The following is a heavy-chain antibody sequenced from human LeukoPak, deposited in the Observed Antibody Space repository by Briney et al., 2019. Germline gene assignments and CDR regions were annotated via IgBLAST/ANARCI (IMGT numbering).Heavy chain of an antibody. CDR2: IYYSGST. D-gene: IGHD2-2*03. CDR1: GGSISSGDYY. J-gene: IGHJ3*02. CDR3: AGVPRPGYCSSTSCYPDAFDI. Sequence: SSETLSLTCTVSGGSISSGDYYWSWIRQPPGKGLEWNGYIYYSGSTYYNPSLKSRVTISVDTSKNQFSLKLSSVTAADTAVYYCAGVPRPGYCSSTSCYPDAFDIWGQGTMLTVSS. V-gene: IGHV4-30-4*08.